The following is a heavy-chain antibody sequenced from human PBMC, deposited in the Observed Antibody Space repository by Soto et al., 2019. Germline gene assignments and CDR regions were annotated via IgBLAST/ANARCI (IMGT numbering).Heavy chain of an antibody. CDR3: ASSAAVVPALTAYYYMDV. D-gene: IGHD2-2*01. J-gene: IGHJ6*03. CDR2: INHSGST. V-gene: IGHV4-34*01. CDR1: GGSFSGYY. Sequence: NPSETLSLTCAVYGGSFSGYYWSWIRQPPGKGLEWIGEINHSGSTNYNPSLKSRVTISVDTSKNQFSLKLSSVTAADTAVHYCASSAAVVPALTAYYYMDVWGKGTTVTVSS.